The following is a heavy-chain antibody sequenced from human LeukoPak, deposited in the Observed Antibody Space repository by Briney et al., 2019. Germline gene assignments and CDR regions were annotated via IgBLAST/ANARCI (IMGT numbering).Heavy chain of an antibody. D-gene: IGHD3-10*01. J-gene: IGHJ3*02. CDR2: ISSSGSST. V-gene: IGHV3-21*01. CDR3: ARDSYWLGGTIGAFDI. CDR1: GFSFSTST. Sequence: GGSLRLSCAASGFSFSTSTMNWVRQAPGRGLEWVSSISSSGSSTYYADSVKGRFTISRDNAKNSLYLQINSLRAEDTALYYCARDSYWLGGTIGAFDIWGQGTMVTVSS.